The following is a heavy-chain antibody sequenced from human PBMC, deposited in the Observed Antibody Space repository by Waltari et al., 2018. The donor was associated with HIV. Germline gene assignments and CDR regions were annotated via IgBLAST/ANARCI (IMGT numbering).Heavy chain of an antibody. V-gene: IGHV1-2*02. D-gene: IGHD3-3*01. Sequence: QVHLVQSGSEVKKHGASVRVSCKTSGTALTGDYLHWVRQAPEKGLEWMGWINPNSGDTKYAQKFHGRVTLTWDMSIRTVYMEMASLRSDDTAVYYCANDDFTHIHQWGQGTLVTVSS. CDR2: INPNSGDT. J-gene: IGHJ4*02. CDR3: ANDDFTHIHQ. CDR1: GTALTGDY.